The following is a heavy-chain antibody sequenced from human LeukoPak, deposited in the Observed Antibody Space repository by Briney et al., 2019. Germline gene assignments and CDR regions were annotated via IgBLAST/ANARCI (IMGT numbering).Heavy chain of an antibody. D-gene: IGHD3-22*01. CDR3: ARDPYYHDNSFGAFDA. J-gene: IGHJ3*01. CDR2: IKEDGGEQ. V-gene: IGHV3-7*01. CDR1: GFTFSSYW. Sequence: PGGSLRLSCAASGFTFSSYWMTWVRLAPGKGLEWVANIKEDGGEQYSVDSVKGRFTISRDNAKNSLYLQMNSLRAEDTAVYYCARDPYYHDNSFGAFDAWGQGTMVTVSS.